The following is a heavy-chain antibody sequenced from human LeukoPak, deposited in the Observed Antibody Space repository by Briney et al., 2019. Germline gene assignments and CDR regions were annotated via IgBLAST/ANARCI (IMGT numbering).Heavy chain of an antibody. CDR1: GGSIRSADDY. CDR2: IYNSGNT. CDR3: ARHTSGDVAFDI. V-gene: IGHV4-30-4*01. D-gene: IGHD3-10*01. J-gene: IGHJ3*02. Sequence: SETLSLTCAVSGGSIRSADDYWSWIRQPPGKGMEWLGYIYNSGNTYYNPSLKSRVTISVDTAKNQFSLKLSSVTAADTAVYYCARHTSGDVAFDIWGQGIMVTVSS.